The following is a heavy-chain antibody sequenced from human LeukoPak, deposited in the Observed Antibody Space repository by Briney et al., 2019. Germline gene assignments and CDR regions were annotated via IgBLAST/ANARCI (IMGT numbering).Heavy chain of an antibody. V-gene: IGHV3-30*03. D-gene: IGHD1-26*01. J-gene: IGHJ4*02. Sequence: GGSLRLSCAVSGFSLSSYGMHWVRQAPGKGLEWVAFISYDGNNKYHADSVKGRLSISRDTSKNILYLQMNNLRTEDTAVYYCATRGSYFEDFWGQGTLVTVSS. CDR3: ATRGSYFEDF. CDR1: GFSLSSYG. CDR2: ISYDGNNK.